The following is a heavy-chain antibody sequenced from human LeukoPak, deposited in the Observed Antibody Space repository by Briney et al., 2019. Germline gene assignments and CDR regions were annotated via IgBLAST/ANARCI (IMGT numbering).Heavy chain of an antibody. D-gene: IGHD3-10*01. J-gene: IGHJ4*02. V-gene: IGHV4-59*01. CDR3: ARKTSHFTMGWFDY. CDR1: GGSISNYY. CDR2: IYNSGSN. Sequence: SETLSLTCTVSGGSISNYYWSWIRQPPGKGLEWIGCIYNSGSNNCNPSLKSRVTISVDTFKNQFSLKLTSVTAADTAVYYCARKTSHFTMGWFDYGGQGKLVTVSS.